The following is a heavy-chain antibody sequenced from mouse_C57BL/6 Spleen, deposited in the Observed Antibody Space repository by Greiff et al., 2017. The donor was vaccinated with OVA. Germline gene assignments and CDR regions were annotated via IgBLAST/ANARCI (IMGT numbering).Heavy chain of an antibody. V-gene: IGHV1-82*01. CDR2: IYTGDGDT. CDR1: GYAFSSSW. CDR3: AKGGHFSQAWFAY. Sequence: VQLQQSGPELVKPGASVKISCKASGYAFSSSWMNWVKQRPGKGLEWIGRIYTGDGDTNYNGKFKGTATLTADKSSSTAYMQLSSLTSADSTVNFCAKGGHFSQAWFAYWGQGTLVTVSA. J-gene: IGHJ3*01.